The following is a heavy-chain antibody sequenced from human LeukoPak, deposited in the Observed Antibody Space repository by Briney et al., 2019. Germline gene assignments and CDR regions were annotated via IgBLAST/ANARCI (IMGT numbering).Heavy chain of an antibody. CDR1: GYTFTGYY. CDR3: ARAPYSSSSGWFDP. V-gene: IGHV1-2*02. J-gene: IGHJ5*02. D-gene: IGHD6-6*01. Sequence: ASVKASCKASGYTFTGYYMHWVRQAPGQGLEWMGWINPNSGGTNYAQKFQGRVTMTRYTSISTAYMELSRLRSDDTAVYYCARAPYSSSSGWFDPWGQGTLVTVSS. CDR2: INPNSGGT.